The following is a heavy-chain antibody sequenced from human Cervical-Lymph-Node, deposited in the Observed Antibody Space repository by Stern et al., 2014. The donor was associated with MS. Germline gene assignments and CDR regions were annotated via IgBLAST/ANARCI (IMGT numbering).Heavy chain of an antibody. V-gene: IGHV4-61*08. CDR3: GKQVRE. Sequence: VQLQESGPGLVKPSETLSLTCTVSGGSVSSDAYYWSWIRQSPGKGLEWIGCIYHNGSSSYNPSLKRRVTKSVDASKNQFSLRLASVTAADTAVYYCGKQVREWGRGTLVTVSS. CDR1: GGSVSSDAYY. CDR2: IYHNGSS. J-gene: IGHJ4*02.